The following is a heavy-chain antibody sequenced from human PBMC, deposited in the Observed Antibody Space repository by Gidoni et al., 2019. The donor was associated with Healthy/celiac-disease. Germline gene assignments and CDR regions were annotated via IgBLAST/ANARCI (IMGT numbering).Heavy chain of an antibody. CDR2: IIPILGIA. CDR3: ARDYYDSSALDAFDI. V-gene: IGHV1-69*08. Sequence: QVQLVQSGAEVKKPGSSVKVYCKASGGTFSSYTISWVRQAPGQGLEWMGRIIPILGIANYAQKFQGRVTITADKSTSTAYMELSSLRSEDTAVYYCARDYYDSSALDAFDIWGQGTMVTVSS. D-gene: IGHD3-22*01. CDR1: GGTFSSYT. J-gene: IGHJ3*02.